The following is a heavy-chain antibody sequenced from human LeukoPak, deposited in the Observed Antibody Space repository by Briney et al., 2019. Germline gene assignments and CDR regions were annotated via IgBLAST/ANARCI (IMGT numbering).Heavy chain of an antibody. J-gene: IGHJ4*02. CDR2: ISSSGSAM. CDR3: ARDHLPTTFDY. CDR1: GFTFSSHE. Sequence: PGGSLRLSCAASGFTFSSHEMNWVRQAPGKGLEWVSYISSSGSAMYYADSVKGRFTISRDNAKNSLYLQMNSLRAEDTAVYYCARDHLPTTFDYWGQGTLVTVSS. D-gene: IGHD1-1*01. V-gene: IGHV3-48*03.